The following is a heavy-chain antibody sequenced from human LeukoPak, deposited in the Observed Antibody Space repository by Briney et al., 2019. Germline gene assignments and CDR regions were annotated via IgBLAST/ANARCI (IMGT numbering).Heavy chain of an antibody. CDR3: ARAQILPFYDTLTAYASFDY. V-gene: IGHV3-23*01. CDR2: ISGSGGNT. Sequence: PGGSLRLSCAASGFTFSNYAMSWVRQAPGKGLEWVSAISGSGGNTYYADSVKGRFTISRDNSRNTLYLQMNSLRAEDTAVYYCARAQILPFYDTLTAYASFDYWGQGTLVTVSS. CDR1: GFTFSNYA. J-gene: IGHJ4*02. D-gene: IGHD3-9*01.